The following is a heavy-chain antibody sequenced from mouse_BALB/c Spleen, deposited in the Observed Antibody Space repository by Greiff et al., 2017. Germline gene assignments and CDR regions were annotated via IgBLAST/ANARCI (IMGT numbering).Heavy chain of an antibody. CDR3: AREAYYGYDEKDRRAWFAY. Sequence: EVMLVESGGDLVKPGGSLKLSCAASGFTFSSYGMSWVRQTPDKRLEWVATISSGGSYTYYPDSVKGRFTISRDNAKNTLYLQMSSLKSEDTAMYYCAREAYYGYDEKDRRAWFAYWGQGTLVTVSA. CDR2: ISSGGSYT. J-gene: IGHJ3*01. CDR1: GFTFSSYG. V-gene: IGHV5-6*01. D-gene: IGHD2-14*01.